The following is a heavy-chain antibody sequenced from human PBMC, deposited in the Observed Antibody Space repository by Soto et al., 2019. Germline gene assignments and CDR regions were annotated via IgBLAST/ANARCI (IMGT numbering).Heavy chain of an antibody. J-gene: IGHJ6*04. D-gene: IGHD2-21*02. Sequence: PGGSLRLSCAASGFTFSSYGMHWVRQAPGKGLEWVAVISYDGTNKDYADSVKGRFTISRDNSKNTLYLQMNSLRAEDTAVYNCAKDQNRVGFFVVVGPATKGTHFWGKAISVTV. V-gene: IGHV3-30*18. CDR2: ISYDGTNK. CDR3: AKDQNRVGFFVVVGPATKGTHF. CDR1: GFTFSSYG.